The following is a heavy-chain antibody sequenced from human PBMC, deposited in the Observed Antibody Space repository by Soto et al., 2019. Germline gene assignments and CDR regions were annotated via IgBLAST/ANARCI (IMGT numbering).Heavy chain of an antibody. CDR1: GFSLSTSGVG. J-gene: IGHJ4*02. CDR3: ARRGPLTHFDN. V-gene: IGHV2-5*02. Sequence: QITLKESGPTLVKPTQTLTLTCTFSGFSLSTSGVGVGWVRQPPGKALEWLALIYWDDDERYSPSLKSRLTITKDTSKNQVVLTLTNMDPVDTATYYCARRGPLTHFDNWGQGTLVTDSS. CDR2: IYWDDDE.